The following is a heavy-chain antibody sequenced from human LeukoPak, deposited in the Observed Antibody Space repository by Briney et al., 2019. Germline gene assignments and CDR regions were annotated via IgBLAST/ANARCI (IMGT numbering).Heavy chain of an antibody. CDR3: ARGGVELFDY. CDR2: IYHSGST. D-gene: IGHD1-7*01. CDR1: GGSISSGGYS. V-gene: IGHV4-30-2*01. J-gene: IGHJ4*02. Sequence: PSETLSLTCAVYGGSISSGGYSWSWIRQPPGKGLEWIGYIYHSGSTYYNPSLKSRVTISVDRSKNQFSLKLSSVTAADTAVYYCARGGVELFDYWGQGTLVTVSS.